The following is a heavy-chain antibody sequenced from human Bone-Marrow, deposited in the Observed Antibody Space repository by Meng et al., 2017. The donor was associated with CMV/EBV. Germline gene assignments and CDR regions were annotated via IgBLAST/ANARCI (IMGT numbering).Heavy chain of an antibody. D-gene: IGHD3-9*01. CDR1: GYTFTSYG. CDR2: ISAYNGNT. CDR3: AEHSSDYDIFAPAEGAQQYYYYYYGMDV. Sequence: ASVKVSCKASGYTFTSYGISWVRQTPGQGLEWMGWISAYNGNTNYAQKLQGRVTMTTDTSTSTAYMELSSLRSEDTAVYYCAEHSSDYDIFAPAEGAQQYYYYYYGMDVWGQGTTVTVSS. V-gene: IGHV1-18*01. J-gene: IGHJ6*02.